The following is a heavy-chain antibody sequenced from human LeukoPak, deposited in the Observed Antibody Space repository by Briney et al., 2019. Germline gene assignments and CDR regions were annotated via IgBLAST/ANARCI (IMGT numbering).Heavy chain of an antibody. V-gene: IGHV4-59*01. J-gene: IGHJ3*02. CDR1: GGSISSYY. CDR2: IYYSGST. Sequence: SETLSLTCTVSGGSISSYYWSWIRQPPGKGLEWIGYIYYSGSTNYNPSLRSRVTISVDTSKNQFSLKLSSVTAADTAVYYCARDNKGQREAFDIWGQGTMVTVSS. CDR3: ARDNKGQREAFDI. D-gene: IGHD2/OR15-2a*01.